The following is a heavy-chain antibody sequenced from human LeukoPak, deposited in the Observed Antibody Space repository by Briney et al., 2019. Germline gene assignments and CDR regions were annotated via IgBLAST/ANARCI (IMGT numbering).Heavy chain of an antibody. V-gene: IGHV3-7*01. D-gene: IGHD4-11*01. CDR3: ARDAQRGFDYSNSLEY. CDR2: INQDGSER. J-gene: IGHJ4*01. Sequence: GGSLRLSCTASGFTFSDYWISWVRQAPGKGLEWVANINQDGSERHYVDSLRGRFTISRDNSQNTLFLQMNSLRAEDTAMYYCARDAQRGFDYSNSLEYWGHGTLVTVSS. CDR1: GFTFSDYW.